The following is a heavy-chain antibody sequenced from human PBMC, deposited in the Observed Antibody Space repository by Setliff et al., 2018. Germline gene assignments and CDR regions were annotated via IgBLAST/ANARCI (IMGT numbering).Heavy chain of an antibody. Sequence: PSETLSLTCAVYGGSFNTYYWIWIRQPPGKGLEWIGTISYSGSTNYNSSLKSRVTISVDTSKNQFSLKLSSVTAADTAVYYCARQRLGLFDPWGQGTLVTVSS. CDR2: ISYSGST. D-gene: IGHD3-10*01. V-gene: IGHV4-59*08. J-gene: IGHJ5*02. CDR3: ARQRLGLFDP. CDR1: GGSFNTYY.